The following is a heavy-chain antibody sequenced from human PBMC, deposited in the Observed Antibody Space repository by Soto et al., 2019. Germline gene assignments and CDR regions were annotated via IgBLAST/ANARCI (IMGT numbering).Heavy chain of an antibody. D-gene: IGHD3-22*01. CDR2: ISGSGGST. CDR3: AKQPRPLPNFITMIVPGIGPEYFQH. Sequence: AGGSLRLSCAASGVTFSSYAMSWVRQAPGKGLEWVSAISGSGGSTYYADSVKGRFTISRDNSKNTLYLQMNSLRAEDTAVYYCAKQPRPLPNFITMIVPGIGPEYFQHWGQGTLVTSPQ. CDR1: GVTFSSYA. V-gene: IGHV3-23*01. J-gene: IGHJ1*01.